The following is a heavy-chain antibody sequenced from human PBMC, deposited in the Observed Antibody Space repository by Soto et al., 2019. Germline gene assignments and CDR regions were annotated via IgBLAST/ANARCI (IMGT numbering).Heavy chain of an antibody. D-gene: IGHD2-21*02. CDR2: IYYSGST. CDR3: ARGSRDRSFDY. J-gene: IGHJ4*02. Sequence: QVQLQESGPGLVKPSETLSLTCTVSGGSISSYYWSWIRQPPGKGLEWIGYIYYSGSTNYNPSLKSRVTISVDTSKNQFSLKLSSVTAADTAVYYCARGSRDRSFDYWGQGTLVTVSS. CDR1: GGSISSYY. V-gene: IGHV4-59*01.